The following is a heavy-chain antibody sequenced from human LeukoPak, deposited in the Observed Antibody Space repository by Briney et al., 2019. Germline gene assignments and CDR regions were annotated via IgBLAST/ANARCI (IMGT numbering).Heavy chain of an antibody. V-gene: IGHV3-21*03. J-gene: IGHJ6*02. D-gene: IGHD1-1*01. Sequence: GGSLRLSCAASGFTFSSYSMNWVRQAPGKGLEWVSSISSSSSYIYYADSVKGRFTISRDNAKNSLYLQMNSVKTEDTAVYYCIADLDNCCYSMDVWGQGTTVTVSS. CDR3: IADLDNCCYSMDV. CDR2: ISSSSSYI. CDR1: GFTFSSYS.